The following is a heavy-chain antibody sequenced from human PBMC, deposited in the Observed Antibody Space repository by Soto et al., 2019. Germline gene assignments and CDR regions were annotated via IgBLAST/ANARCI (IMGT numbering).Heavy chain of an antibody. J-gene: IGHJ4*02. Sequence: EVQLVESGGGLVQPGGSLRLSCAASGFTVSSNYMSWVRQAPGKGLEWVSVIYSGGSTYYADSVKGRFTISRDNSKNTLDLQMNSLRAEDTAVYYCARTGIAVAGPLDYWGQGTLVTVSS. CDR2: IYSGGST. D-gene: IGHD6-19*01. CDR1: GFTVSSNY. V-gene: IGHV3-66*01. CDR3: ARTGIAVAGPLDY.